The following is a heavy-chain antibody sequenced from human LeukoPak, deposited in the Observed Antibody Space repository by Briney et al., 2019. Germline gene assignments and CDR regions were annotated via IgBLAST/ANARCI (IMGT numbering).Heavy chain of an antibody. J-gene: IGHJ4*02. CDR2: ISSSGSTI. Sequence: GGSLRLSCAASGFTFSDYYMSWIRQAPGKGLEWVSYISSSGSTIYYADSVKGRFTISRDNSKNTLYLQMNSLRAEDTAVYYCAKDYYGSGSCFDYWGQGTLVTVSS. CDR3: AKDYYGSGSCFDY. CDR1: GFTFSDYY. D-gene: IGHD3-10*01. V-gene: IGHV3-11*01.